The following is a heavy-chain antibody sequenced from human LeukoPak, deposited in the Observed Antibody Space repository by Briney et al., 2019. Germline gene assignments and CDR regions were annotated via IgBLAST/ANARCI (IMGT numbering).Heavy chain of an antibody. J-gene: IGHJ5*02. CDR1: GYTFTSYY. Sequence: ASVKVSCKASGYTFTSYYMHWVRQAPGQGLEWMGIINPSGGSTTYAQKFQGRVTITADKSTSTAYMELSSLRSEDTAVYYCATDVGPYNSSWDNWFDPWGQGTLVTVSS. D-gene: IGHD6-13*01. V-gene: IGHV1-46*01. CDR2: INPSGGST. CDR3: ATDVGPYNSSWDNWFDP.